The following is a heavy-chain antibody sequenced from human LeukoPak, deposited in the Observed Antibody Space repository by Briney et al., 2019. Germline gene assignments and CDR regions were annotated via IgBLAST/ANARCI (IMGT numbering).Heavy chain of an antibody. Sequence: GGSLRLSCAASGFTFSSYAMHWVRQAPGKGLEWVAIISYDGTNKYYADSVKGRFTISRDNSKDTLYLQMNSLRTEDTALYYCAKARLPTNNWYSDSFDSWGQGTLVTVS. CDR3: AKARLPTNNWYSDSFDS. D-gene: IGHD1-7*01. V-gene: IGHV3-30-3*01. CDR1: GFTFSSYA. J-gene: IGHJ3*01. CDR2: ISYDGTNK.